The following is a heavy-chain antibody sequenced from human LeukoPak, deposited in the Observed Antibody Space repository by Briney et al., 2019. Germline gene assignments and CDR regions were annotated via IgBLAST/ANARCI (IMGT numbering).Heavy chain of an antibody. J-gene: IGHJ6*03. Sequence: SETLSLTCTVSGYSFSSAFYWAWIRQPPGKGLEWIGYIYYSGSTNYNPSLKSRVTISVDTSKNQFSLKLSSVTAADTAVYYCARATPTNWNFFRYYYYMDVWGKGTTVTVSS. CDR2: IYYSGST. CDR1: GYSFSSAFY. CDR3: ARATPTNWNFFRYYYYMDV. D-gene: IGHD1-1*01. V-gene: IGHV4-61*01.